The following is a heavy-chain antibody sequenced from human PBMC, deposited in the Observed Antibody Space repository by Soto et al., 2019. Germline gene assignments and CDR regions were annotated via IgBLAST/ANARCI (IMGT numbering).Heavy chain of an antibody. D-gene: IGHD3-16*02. Sequence: ASVKVSCKASGYTFTSYGISWVRQAPGQGLEWMGWISAYNGNTNYAQKLQGRVTMTTDTSTSTAYMELRSLRSDDTAVYYCARVMITFGGVIVITVDAFDIWGQGTMVTGSS. V-gene: IGHV1-18*04. CDR1: GYTFTSYG. J-gene: IGHJ3*02. CDR3: ARVMITFGGVIVITVDAFDI. CDR2: ISAYNGNT.